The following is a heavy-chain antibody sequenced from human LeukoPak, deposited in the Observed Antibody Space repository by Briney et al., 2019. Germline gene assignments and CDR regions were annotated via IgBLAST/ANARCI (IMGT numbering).Heavy chain of an antibody. CDR2: IKSITDGGTT. V-gene: IGHV3-15*01. J-gene: IGHJ4*02. D-gene: IGHD2-2*01. CDR1: GFTFSNAW. CDR3: TTDPEVLGYCSSTSCSPFDY. Sequence: GGSLRLSCAASGFTFSNAWMSWVRQAPGRGLEWVGRIKSITDGGTTDYAAPVKGRFTISRDDSKNTLYLQMNSLKTEDTAVYYCTTDPEVLGYCSSTSCSPFDYWGQGTLVTVSS.